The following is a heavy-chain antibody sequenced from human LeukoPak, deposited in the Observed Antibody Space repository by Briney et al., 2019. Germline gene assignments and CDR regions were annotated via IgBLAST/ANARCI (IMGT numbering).Heavy chain of an antibody. CDR3: AKDLGYCSSTSCYNRYFQH. V-gene: IGHV3-23*01. Sequence: PGGSLRLSCAASGFTFSSYAMSWVRQAPGKGLEWVSAISGSGGSTYYADSVKGRFTISRDNPKNTLYLQMNSLRAEDTAVYYCAKDLGYCSSTSCYNRYFQHWGQGTLVTVSS. D-gene: IGHD2-2*02. CDR2: ISGSGGST. J-gene: IGHJ1*01. CDR1: GFTFSSYA.